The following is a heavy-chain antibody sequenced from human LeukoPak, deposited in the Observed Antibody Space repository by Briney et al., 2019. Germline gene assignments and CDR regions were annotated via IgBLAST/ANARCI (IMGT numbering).Heavy chain of an antibody. CDR1: GYTFTGYY. V-gene: IGHV1-2*02. J-gene: IGHJ5*02. CDR3: ARGALWYDSGGGGGFDP. CDR2: INPNSGGT. Sequence: VASVKVSCKASGYTFTGYYMHWVRQAPGQGLEWMGWINPNSGGTNYAQKFQGRVTITRDTSISTAYMELSRLRSDDTAVYYCARGALWYDSGGGGGFDPWGQGTLVTVSS. D-gene: IGHD3-22*01.